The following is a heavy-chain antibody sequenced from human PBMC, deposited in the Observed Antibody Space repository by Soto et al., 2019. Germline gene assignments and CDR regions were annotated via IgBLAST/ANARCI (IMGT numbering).Heavy chain of an antibody. CDR3: ARDCRPVRRHPTKNVAGDYYYYGMDV. V-gene: IGHV4-34*01. Sequence: SETLSLTCAVYGGSFSGYYWSWIRQPPGKGLEWIGEINHSGSTNYNPSLKSRVTISVDTSKNQFSLKLSSVTAADTAVYYCARDCRPVRRHPTKNVAGDYYYYGMDVWGQGITVTVSS. D-gene: IGHD6-19*01. CDR2: INHSGST. CDR1: GGSFSGYY. J-gene: IGHJ6*02.